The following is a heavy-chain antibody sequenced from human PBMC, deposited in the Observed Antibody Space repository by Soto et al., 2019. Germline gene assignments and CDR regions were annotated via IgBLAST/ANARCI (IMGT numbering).Heavy chain of an antibody. CDR2: IIPIFGTA. V-gene: IGHV1-69*13. CDR3: ASSDSGYDLYYYGMDV. J-gene: IGHJ6*02. Sequence: SVKVSCKASGGTFSSYAISWVRQAPGQGLEWMGGIIPIFGTANYAQKFQGRVTITADESTSTAYMELSSLRSEDTAVYYCASSDSGYDLYYYGMDVWGQGTTVTVSS. D-gene: IGHD5-12*01. CDR1: GGTFSSYA.